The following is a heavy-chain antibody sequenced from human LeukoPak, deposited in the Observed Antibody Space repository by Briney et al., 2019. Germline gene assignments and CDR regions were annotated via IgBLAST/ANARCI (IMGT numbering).Heavy chain of an antibody. Sequence: SETLSLTCTVSGGSISSYYRSWIRQPPGKGLEWIGYIYYSGSTNYNPSLKSRVTISVDTSKNQFSLKLSSVTAADTAVYYCARDRVDYGDYYYGMDVWGQGTTVTVSS. CDR3: ARDRVDYGDYYYGMDV. CDR2: IYYSGST. J-gene: IGHJ6*02. CDR1: GGSISSYY. D-gene: IGHD4-17*01. V-gene: IGHV4-59*01.